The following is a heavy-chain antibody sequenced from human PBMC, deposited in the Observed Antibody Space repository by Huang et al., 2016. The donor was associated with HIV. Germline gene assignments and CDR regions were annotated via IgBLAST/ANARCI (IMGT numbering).Heavy chain of an antibody. D-gene: IGHD5-18*01. CDR3: ARLDTARNYYYYGLDV. Sequence: EEQLVQSGAAVKKPGESLKISCEGSGCSFAKYCIGWVRQMPGKGLEWRGMSYPVDSDTRYSPSLQGQVSISADKAISTAYLQWSSRKASDTAMYYCARLDTARNYYYYGLDVWGQGTSVIVSS. J-gene: IGHJ6*02. CDR2: SYPVDSDT. CDR1: GCSFAKYC. V-gene: IGHV5-51*01.